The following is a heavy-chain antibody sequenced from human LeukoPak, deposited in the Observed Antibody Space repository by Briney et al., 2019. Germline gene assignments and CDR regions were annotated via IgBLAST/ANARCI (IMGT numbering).Heavy chain of an antibody. CDR1: GYTFTGYY. D-gene: IGHD3-9*01. J-gene: IGHJ4*02. CDR3: ARAYYDILTGYDY. Sequence: ASVTVSCKASGYTFTGYYMHWVRQAPGQGLEWMGWINPNSGGTNYAQKFQGRVTMTRDTSISTAYMELSRLRSDDTAVYYCARAYYDILTGYDYWGQGTLVTVSS. CDR2: INPNSGGT. V-gene: IGHV1-2*02.